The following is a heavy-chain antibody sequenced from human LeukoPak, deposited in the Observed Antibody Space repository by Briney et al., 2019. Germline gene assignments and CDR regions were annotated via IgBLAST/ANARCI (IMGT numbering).Heavy chain of an antibody. CDR3: ARDVVTTGWHTYDF. CDR1: GGSISSHY. D-gene: IGHD3-9*01. CDR2: IYYSGST. Sequence: SETLSLTCTVSGGSISSHYWSWIRQPPGKGLEWIGYIYYSGSTNYNPSLKSRVTISVDTSKNQFSLKLSSVTAADTAVYYCARDVVTTGWHTYDFWGQGTLVTVFS. V-gene: IGHV4-59*11. J-gene: IGHJ4*02.